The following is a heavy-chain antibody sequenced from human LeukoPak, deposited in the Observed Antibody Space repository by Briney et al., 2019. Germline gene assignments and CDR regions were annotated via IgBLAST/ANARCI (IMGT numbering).Heavy chain of an antibody. V-gene: IGHV3-21*01. CDR1: GFTLSTYN. Sequence: GRSLRLPCAASGFTLSTYNMKWVRQAPRKGLEWVSSISTSSSYIYYAASVKGRFTISRENAKNSLYLQMNSLRAEDTAVYYCARETRYDSSGYYGFDYWGQGTLVTVSS. D-gene: IGHD3-22*01. CDR2: ISTSSSYI. CDR3: ARETRYDSSGYYGFDY. J-gene: IGHJ4*02.